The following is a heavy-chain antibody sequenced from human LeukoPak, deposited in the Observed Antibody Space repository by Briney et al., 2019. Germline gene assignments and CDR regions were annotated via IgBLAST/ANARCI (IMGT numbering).Heavy chain of an antibody. D-gene: IGHD6-13*01. Sequence: SETLSLTCTVSSGSISSYYWSWIRQPPGKGLEWIGYIYYSGSTNYNPSLKSRVTISVDTSKNQFSLKLSSVTAADTAVYYCARDTAAAGTDYYYGMDVWGQGTTVTVSS. CDR2: IYYSGST. J-gene: IGHJ6*02. V-gene: IGHV4-59*01. CDR3: ARDTAAAGTDYYYGMDV. CDR1: SGSISSYY.